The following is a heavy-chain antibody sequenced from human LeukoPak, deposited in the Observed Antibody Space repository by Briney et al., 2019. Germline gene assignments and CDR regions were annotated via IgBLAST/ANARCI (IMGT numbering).Heavy chain of an antibody. CDR2: ISGSGSDM. CDR3: STDPRLLIY. Sequence: PGGSLRLSCVVSGFGFSDSYMTWIRQTPGKGLEWLAYISGSGSDMYYADSVRGRFTISRDNAKNSLYLQINSLRPDDTALYYCSTDPRLLIYWGHGTLVTVSS. D-gene: IGHD2-8*01. J-gene: IGHJ4*01. V-gene: IGHV3-11*01. CDR1: GFGFSDSY.